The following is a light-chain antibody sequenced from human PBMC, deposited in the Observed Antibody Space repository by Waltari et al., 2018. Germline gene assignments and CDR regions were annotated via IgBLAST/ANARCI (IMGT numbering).Light chain of an antibody. J-gene: IGLJ2*01. CDR2: AVS. CDR3: SSYAGSSKGV. CDR1: SHAAGNYTL. V-gene: IGLV2-23*02. Sequence: QSALTQPAPVSGSPGQSLPIPCTGPSHAAGNYTLASWSQQHPGKAPKLIFYAVSKRPSGVSDLFSGSKSGDMASLTISGLQPEDEAEYFCSSYAGSSKGVFGGGTKVTVL.